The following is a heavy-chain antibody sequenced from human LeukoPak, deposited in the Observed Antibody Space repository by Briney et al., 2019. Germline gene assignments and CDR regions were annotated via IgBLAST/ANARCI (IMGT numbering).Heavy chain of an antibody. D-gene: IGHD3-22*01. CDR3: AKSWNYYDSSGDDALDI. CDR1: GFTFSSYG. Sequence: GGSLRLSCAASGFTFSSYGMNWVRQAPGKGLEWVSGISGSGISTYYADSVKGRFTISRDNSKNTLYLQMNSLRVEDTAVYYCAKSWNYYDSSGDDALDIWGQGTMVAVSS. J-gene: IGHJ3*02. V-gene: IGHV3-23*01. CDR2: ISGSGIST.